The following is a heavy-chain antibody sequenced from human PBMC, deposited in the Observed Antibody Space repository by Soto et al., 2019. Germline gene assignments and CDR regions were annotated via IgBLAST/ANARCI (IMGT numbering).Heavy chain of an antibody. V-gene: IGHV3-23*01. CDR3: AKEPYGRVDPASFDY. J-gene: IGHJ4*02. CDR1: GFTFSSYA. D-gene: IGHD3-10*01. CDR2: ISGSGGST. Sequence: PGGSLRLSCAASGFTFSSYAISWVRQAPGKGLEWVSAISGSGGSTYYADSVKGRFTISRDNSKNTLYLQMNSLRAEDTAVYYCAKEPYGRVDPASFDYWGQGTLVTVSS.